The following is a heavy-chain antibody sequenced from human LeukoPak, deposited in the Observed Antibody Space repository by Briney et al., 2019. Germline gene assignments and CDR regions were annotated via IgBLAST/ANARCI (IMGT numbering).Heavy chain of an antibody. J-gene: IGHJ6*03. V-gene: IGHV4-34*01. D-gene: IGHD1-26*01. Sequence: SETLSLTCAVYGGSFSGYYWSWIRQPPGKGLEWIGEINHSGSTNYNPSLKSRVTISVDTSKNQFSLKLSSVTAADTAVYYCARGRRGKYSPYFYYHMDVWGTGTTVTISS. CDR2: INHSGST. CDR1: GGSFSGYY. CDR3: ARGRRGKYSPYFYYHMDV.